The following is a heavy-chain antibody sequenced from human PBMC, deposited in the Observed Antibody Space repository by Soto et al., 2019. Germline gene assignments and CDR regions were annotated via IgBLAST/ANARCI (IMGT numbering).Heavy chain of an antibody. CDR2: MNPNSGNT. CDR1: GYTFTSYD. D-gene: IGHD6-13*01. Sequence: ASVKVSCKASGYTFTSYDINWVRQATGQGLEWMGWMNPNSGNTGYAQKFQGRVTMTRNTSISTAYMELSSLRSEDTAVYYCANTPIAAAGTYYYYYGMDVWGQGTTVTVAS. J-gene: IGHJ6*02. V-gene: IGHV1-8*01. CDR3: ANTPIAAAGTYYYYYGMDV.